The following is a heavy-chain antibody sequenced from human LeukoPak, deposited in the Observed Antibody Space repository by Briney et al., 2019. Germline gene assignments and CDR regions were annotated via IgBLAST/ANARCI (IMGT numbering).Heavy chain of an antibody. CDR1: GFTFSSYA. D-gene: IGHD6-19*01. CDR2: ISGGGGST. V-gene: IGHV3-23*01. CDR3: ARVEKIAVGGRDYFDY. J-gene: IGHJ4*02. Sequence: GGSLRLSCAASGFTFSSYAMSWVRQAPGKGLEWVSGISGGGGSTYYADSVKGRFTISRDNSKNTLNLQMNSLRAEDTAVYYCARVEKIAVGGRDYFDYWGQGTLVTVSS.